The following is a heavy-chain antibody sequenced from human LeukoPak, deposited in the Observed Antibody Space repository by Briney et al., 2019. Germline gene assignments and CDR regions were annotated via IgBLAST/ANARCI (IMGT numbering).Heavy chain of an antibody. V-gene: IGHV4-59*01. D-gene: IGHD3-22*01. CDR3: AREMYYYDSSGYYPSDYYGMDV. J-gene: IGHJ6*02. CDR2: IYYSGST. Sequence: SETLSLTCTVSGGSISSYYWSWIRQPPGKGLEWIGYIYYSGSTNYNPSLKSRVTIPVDTSKNQFSLKLSTVTAADTAVYYCAREMYYYDSSGYYPSDYYGMDVWGQGTTVTVSS. CDR1: GGSISSYY.